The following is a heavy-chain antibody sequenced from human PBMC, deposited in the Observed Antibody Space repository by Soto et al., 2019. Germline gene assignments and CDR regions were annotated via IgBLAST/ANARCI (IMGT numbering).Heavy chain of an antibody. J-gene: IGHJ4*02. CDR2: INPSDAGT. CDR1: GYTFTSYH. Sequence: GASVKVSCKASGYTFTSYHMHWVRQAPGQGLEWMGIINPSDAGTGYAQKFQGRVTLTRDTSTSTVYMELSSLRSDDTAVYYCARVAYQSLELWGQGTLVTVSS. D-gene: IGHD2-21*01. V-gene: IGHV1-46*01. CDR3: ARVAYQSLEL.